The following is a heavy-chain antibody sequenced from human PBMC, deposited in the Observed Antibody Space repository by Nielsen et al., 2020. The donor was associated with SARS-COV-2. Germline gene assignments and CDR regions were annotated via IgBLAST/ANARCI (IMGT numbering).Heavy chain of an antibody. D-gene: IGHD2-21*02. Sequence: LRLSCGVYGGSFSDYYWNWTRQSPGKGLEWIGQIRHSGNTNYNPSLKSRVTMSVDTSKRQFSLKLNSVTAADAADYYCAGGVPPTAMLFDFWGLGTRVIVSS. V-gene: IGHV4-34*01. CDR2: IRHSGNT. CDR3: AGGVPPTAMLFDF. CDR1: GGSFSDYY. J-gene: IGHJ4*02.